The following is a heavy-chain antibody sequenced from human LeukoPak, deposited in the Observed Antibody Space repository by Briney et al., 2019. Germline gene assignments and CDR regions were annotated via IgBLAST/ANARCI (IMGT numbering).Heavy chain of an antibody. J-gene: IGHJ4*02. Sequence: SETLSLTCTVSGGSISSSNYYWGWIRQPPGKGLEWIGSIYDSGSTYYNPSLKSRVTISVDTSKNQFSLKLSSVTAADTAVYYCARGSSGYYQTDYWGQGTLVTVSS. CDR3: ARGSSGYYQTDY. D-gene: IGHD3-22*01. V-gene: IGHV4-39*07. CDR1: GGSISSSNYY. CDR2: IYDSGST.